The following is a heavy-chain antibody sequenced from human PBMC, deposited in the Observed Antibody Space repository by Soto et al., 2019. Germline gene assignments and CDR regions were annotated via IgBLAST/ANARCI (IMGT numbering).Heavy chain of an antibody. D-gene: IGHD1-26*01. CDR3: ARDRVRATTSWFDS. CDR2: IKEDGGEK. Sequence: EVQLVESGGGLVQPGGSLRLSCATSGFTFNNYWMSWVRQAPGKGLEWVANIKEDGGEKYYVDSVKGRFTISRDNAKNSVFLQMTSLRADDTAVYFGARDRVRATTSWFDSWGQGVLVTVSS. CDR1: GFTFNNYW. J-gene: IGHJ5*01. V-gene: IGHV3-7*01.